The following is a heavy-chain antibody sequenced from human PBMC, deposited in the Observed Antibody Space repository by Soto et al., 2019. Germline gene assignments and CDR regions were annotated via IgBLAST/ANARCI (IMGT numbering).Heavy chain of an antibody. Sequence: SETLSLTCTVSGGSISSYYWSWIRQPPGKGLERIGYIYYSGSTNYSPSLKSRVTISVDTSKNQFSLKLSSVTAADTAVYYCARGRYDILTGYPDYFDYWGQGTLVTVSS. CDR1: GGSISSYY. D-gene: IGHD3-9*01. CDR2: IYYSGST. CDR3: ARGRYDILTGYPDYFDY. V-gene: IGHV4-59*01. J-gene: IGHJ4*02.